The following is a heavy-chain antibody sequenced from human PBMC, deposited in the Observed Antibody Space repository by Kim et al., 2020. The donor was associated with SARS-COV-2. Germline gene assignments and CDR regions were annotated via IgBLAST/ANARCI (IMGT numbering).Heavy chain of an antibody. CDR2: VDHSGTT. CDR1: GASISSSSC. V-gene: IGHV4-4*02. D-gene: IGHD3-22*01. Sequence: SETLSLTCVVSGASISSSSCWSWVRQPPGKGLEWIGEVDHSGTTSYNVSLKSRVIISVDKSKNQFSLSLNSVSAADTAVYYCARGVSSAWTLRAWFDPWG. J-gene: IGHJ5*02. CDR3: ARGVSSAWTLRAWFDP.